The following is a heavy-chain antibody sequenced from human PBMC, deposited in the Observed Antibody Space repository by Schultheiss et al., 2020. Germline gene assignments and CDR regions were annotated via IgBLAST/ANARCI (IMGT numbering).Heavy chain of an antibody. CDR2: ISAYNGNT. Sequence: ASVKVSCKASGYTFTSYGTSWVRQAPEQGLEWMGWISAYNGNTNYAQKLQGRVTMTTDTSTSSAYMELRSLRSDDTAVYYCARDYSGSYYMSDYYYYGMDVWGQGTTVTVSS. CDR3: ARDYSGSYYMSDYYYYGMDV. J-gene: IGHJ6*02. CDR1: GYTFTSYG. V-gene: IGHV1-18*01. D-gene: IGHD1-26*01.